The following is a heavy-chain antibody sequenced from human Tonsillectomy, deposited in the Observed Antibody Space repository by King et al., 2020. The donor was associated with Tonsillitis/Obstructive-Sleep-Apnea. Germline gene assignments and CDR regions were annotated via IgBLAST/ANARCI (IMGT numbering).Heavy chain of an antibody. CDR3: VGFNCTYPMY. D-gene: IGHD1-7*01. V-gene: IGHV3-74*03. Sequence: VQLVESGGGLVQPGGSLRLSCAASGFIFSEYWMYWVRQAPGRGLVWVSRIKTDGSNTEYADSVKGRFTISSDNAKNTLYLQMNSLRGEDTAVYYCVGFNCTYPMYSGQRTLVTVSS. J-gene: IGHJ4*02. CDR2: IKTDGSNT. CDR1: GFIFSEYW.